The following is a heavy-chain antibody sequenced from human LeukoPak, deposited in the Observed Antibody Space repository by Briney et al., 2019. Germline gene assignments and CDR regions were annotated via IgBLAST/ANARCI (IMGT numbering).Heavy chain of an antibody. CDR2: INWNGGST. V-gene: IGHV3-20*04. J-gene: IGHJ4*02. CDR1: GFTFSNAY. CDR3: ARKGLPDY. Sequence: GGSLRLSCAASGFTFSNAYMSWVRQAPGKGLEWVSGINWNGGSTGYADSVKGRFTISRDNAKNLLYLQMNSLGAEDTALYYCARKGLPDYWGQGTLVTVSS.